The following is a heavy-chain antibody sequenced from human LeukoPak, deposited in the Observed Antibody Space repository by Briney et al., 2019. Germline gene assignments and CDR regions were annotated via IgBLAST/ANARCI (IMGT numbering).Heavy chain of an antibody. Sequence: PSETLSLTCTVSGGSISSSSYYWGWIRQPPGKGLEWIGSIYYSGSTYYNPSLKSRVTISVDTSKNQFSLKLSSVTAADTAVYYCARHLEYSSGWSIYYYYYYMDVWGKGTTVTISS. J-gene: IGHJ6*03. CDR2: IYYSGST. CDR1: GGSISSSSYY. CDR3: ARHLEYSSGWSIYYYYYYMDV. V-gene: IGHV4-39*01. D-gene: IGHD6-19*01.